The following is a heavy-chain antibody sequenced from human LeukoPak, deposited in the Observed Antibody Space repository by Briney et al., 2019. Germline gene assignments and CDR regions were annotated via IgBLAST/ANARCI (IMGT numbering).Heavy chain of an antibody. Sequence: PGGSLRLSCAASGLTFSSYGMHWVRQAPGKGLEWVAFIRYDGSKKYYADSVKGRFTISRDNSKNTLYLQMNSLRAEDTAVYYCAKDLRGYSYGYFTDYWGQGTLVTVSS. CDR3: AKDLRGYSYGYFTDY. V-gene: IGHV3-30*02. D-gene: IGHD5-18*01. CDR2: IRYDGSKK. CDR1: GLTFSSYG. J-gene: IGHJ4*02.